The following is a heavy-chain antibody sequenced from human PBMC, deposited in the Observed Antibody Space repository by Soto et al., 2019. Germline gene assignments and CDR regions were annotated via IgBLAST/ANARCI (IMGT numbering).Heavy chain of an antibody. CDR3: ARRGPYYYDSSGFFLYYFDY. CDR2: IHHSGTT. Sequence: PSETLSLTCGVSDSSINSNYYWLWIRQPPGKGLEWIGAIHHSGTTYYTPSLKSRVTISMDTSKNHFSLRLTSVTAADTAKYYCARRGPYYYDSSGFFLYYFDYWGQGTLVTVSS. CDR1: DSSINSNYY. J-gene: IGHJ4*02. V-gene: IGHV4-38-2*01. D-gene: IGHD3-22*01.